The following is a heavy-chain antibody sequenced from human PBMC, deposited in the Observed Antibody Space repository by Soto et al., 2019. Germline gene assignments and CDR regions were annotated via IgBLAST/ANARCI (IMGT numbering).Heavy chain of an antibody. V-gene: IGHV3-43*01. J-gene: IGHJ6*02. CDR1: GFTFDDYT. CDR3: AKDIVLGESPGYYYYGMDV. CDR2: ISWDGGST. D-gene: IGHD3-16*01. Sequence: QPGGSLRLSCAASGFTFDDYTMHWVRQAPGKGLEWVSLISWDGGSTYYADSVKGRFTISRDNSKNSLYLQMNSLRTEDTALYYCAKDIVLGESPGYYYYGMDVWGQGTTVTVSS.